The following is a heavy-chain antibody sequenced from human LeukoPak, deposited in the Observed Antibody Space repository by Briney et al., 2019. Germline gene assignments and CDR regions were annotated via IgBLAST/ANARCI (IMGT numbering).Heavy chain of an antibody. CDR2: IYGGVNT. V-gene: IGHV3-66*01. Sequence: PGGSLRLSCAASGFTVSSNYMSWVRQAPGKGLEWVSVIYGGVNTVYADSVQGRFTISRDNSKNTLYLQMSNLRAEDTAVYYCAKSPKTGFLFDYWGKGTLVTVSS. D-gene: IGHD1-1*01. J-gene: IGHJ4*02. CDR1: GFTVSSNY. CDR3: AKSPKTGFLFDY.